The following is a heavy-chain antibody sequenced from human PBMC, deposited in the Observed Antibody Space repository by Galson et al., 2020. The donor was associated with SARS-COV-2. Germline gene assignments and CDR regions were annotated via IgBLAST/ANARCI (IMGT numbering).Heavy chain of an antibody. Sequence: TGGSLRLSCAASGFTFSSYAMHWVRQAPGKGLEWVAVISYDGSNKYYADSVNGRFTISRDNSKNTLYLQMNSLRAEDTAVYYCARTGGSYMDYWGQGTLVTVSS. V-gene: IGHV3-30-3*01. CDR1: GFTFSSYA. J-gene: IGHJ4*02. D-gene: IGHD1-26*01. CDR3: ARTGGSYMDY. CDR2: ISYDGSNK.